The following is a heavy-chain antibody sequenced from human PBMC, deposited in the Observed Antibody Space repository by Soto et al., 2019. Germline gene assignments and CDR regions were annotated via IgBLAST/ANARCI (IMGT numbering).Heavy chain of an antibody. D-gene: IGHD3-10*01. CDR2: ISSSSSTI. V-gene: IGHV3-48*01. CDR3: ARAPTDAMVRGVIGFDY. Sequence: GGSLRLSCAASGFTFSSYSMNWVRQAPGKGLEWVSYISSSSSTIYYADSVKGRFTISRDNAKNSLYLQMNSLRAEDTAVYYCARAPTDAMVRGVIGFDYWGQGTLVTVSS. J-gene: IGHJ4*02. CDR1: GFTFSSYS.